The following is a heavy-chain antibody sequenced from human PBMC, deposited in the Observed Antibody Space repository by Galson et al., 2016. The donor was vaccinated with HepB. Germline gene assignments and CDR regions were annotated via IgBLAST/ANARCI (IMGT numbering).Heavy chain of an antibody. CDR2: INSDGSST. D-gene: IGHD3-3*01. V-gene: IGHV3-74*01. CDR1: GFTFSTYW. Sequence: SLRLSCAASGFTFSTYWMHWVRQAPGKGLVWVSRINSDGSSTGFADSVKGRFTISRDNSKNTLYLQMNSLRAEGTAVYYCASLRFKGFDLWGRGTLVTVSS. CDR3: ASLRFKGFDL. J-gene: IGHJ2*01.